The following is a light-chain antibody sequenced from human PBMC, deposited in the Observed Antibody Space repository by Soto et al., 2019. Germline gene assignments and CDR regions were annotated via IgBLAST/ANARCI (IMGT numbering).Light chain of an antibody. J-gene: IGKJ1*01. CDR1: QGVNTN. CDR3: QQYNSWPRT. CDR2: GAS. Sequence: EIVMTQSPATLSVSPGERATLSCRASQGVNTNLAWYQQKPGQAPQLLIYGASTRATGVPARFNGSGSGTEFTLTITSLQSEDFATYSCQQYNSWPRTFGHGTQV. V-gene: IGKV3-15*01.